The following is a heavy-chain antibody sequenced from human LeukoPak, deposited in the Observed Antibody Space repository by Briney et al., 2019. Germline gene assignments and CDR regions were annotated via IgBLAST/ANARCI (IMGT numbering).Heavy chain of an antibody. D-gene: IGHD6-13*01. Sequence: GGSLRLSCATSGFTFSTYAMHWVRQAPGKGLEWVAVISYDGSNKYYADSVKGRFTISRDNAKNSLYLQMNSLRAEDTAVYYCARELGSSWYYFDYWGQGTLVTVSS. CDR2: ISYDGSNK. CDR3: ARELGSSWYYFDY. V-gene: IGHV3-30-3*01. J-gene: IGHJ4*02. CDR1: GFTFSTYA.